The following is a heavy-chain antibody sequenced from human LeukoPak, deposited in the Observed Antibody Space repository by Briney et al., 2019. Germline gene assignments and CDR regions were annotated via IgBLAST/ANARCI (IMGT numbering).Heavy chain of an antibody. Sequence: SETLSLTCTVSGGSIGSYYWNWIRQPPGKGLEWIGYVFYSGSTNYNPSLKSRVTISLDTSQKQFSLKLSSVTAADTAVYYCARLTIATTGTGFDSWGQGTQVTVSS. CDR2: VFYSGST. CDR1: GGSIGSYY. J-gene: IGHJ4*02. D-gene: IGHD3-10*01. CDR3: ARLTIATTGTGFDS. V-gene: IGHV4-59*08.